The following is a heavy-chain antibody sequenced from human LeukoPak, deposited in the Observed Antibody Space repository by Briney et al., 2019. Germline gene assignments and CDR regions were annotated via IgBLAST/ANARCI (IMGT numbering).Heavy chain of an antibody. Sequence: SETLSLTCTVSGGSISSYYWSWIRQPPGKGLEWIGYIYYSGSTYYNPSLKSRVTISVDTSKNQFSLKLSSVTAADTAVYYCAREVPTVGDILTGYYNGWFDPWGQGTLVTVSS. CDR3: AREVPTVGDILTGYYNGWFDP. V-gene: IGHV4-59*12. CDR1: GGSISSYY. J-gene: IGHJ5*02. CDR2: IYYSGST. D-gene: IGHD3-9*01.